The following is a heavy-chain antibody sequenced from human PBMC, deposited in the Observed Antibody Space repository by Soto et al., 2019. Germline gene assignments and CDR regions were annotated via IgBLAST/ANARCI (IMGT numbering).Heavy chain of an antibody. CDR2: ISATSNHI. D-gene: IGHD3-10*02. Sequence: LRLSCVASDFTFSTYSMNWVRQAPGEGMEWVAYISATSNHIYYADSLKGRFTISRDNAKSSLYLHMNSLRAEDTTVYFCARDSSTNVGGGMDVLGQGTTVTV. CDR1: DFTFSTYS. V-gene: IGHV3-21*01. J-gene: IGHJ6*02. CDR3: ARDSSTNVGGGMDV.